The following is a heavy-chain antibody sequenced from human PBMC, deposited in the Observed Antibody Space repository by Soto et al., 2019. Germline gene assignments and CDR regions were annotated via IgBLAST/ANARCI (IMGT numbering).Heavy chain of an antibody. J-gene: IGHJ4*02. CDR3: ARHHYGDYVYYFDY. Sequence: GGSLRLSCAASGFTFSSYWMSWVRQAPGKGLEWVARIKQDGRAKYYVDSVKGRFTISRDNAKNSLYLQMNSLRAEDTAVYYCARHHYGDYVYYFDYWGQGTLVTVSS. V-gene: IGHV3-7*01. CDR1: GFTFSSYW. CDR2: IKQDGRAK. D-gene: IGHD4-17*01.